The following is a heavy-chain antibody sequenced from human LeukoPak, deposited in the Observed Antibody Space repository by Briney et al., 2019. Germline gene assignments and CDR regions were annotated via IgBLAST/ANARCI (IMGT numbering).Heavy chain of an antibody. D-gene: IGHD1-26*01. V-gene: IGHV1-2*02. CDR1: GYTFTGYY. CDR2: INPNSGGT. CDR3: ARVLSVVGGKGGNWFDP. J-gene: IGHJ5*02. Sequence: ASVKVSCKASGYTFTGYYMHWVRQAPGQGLEWMGWINPNSGGTNYAQKFQGGVTMTRDTSISTAYMELSRLRSDDTAVYYCARVLSVVGGKGGNWFDPWGQGTLVTVSS.